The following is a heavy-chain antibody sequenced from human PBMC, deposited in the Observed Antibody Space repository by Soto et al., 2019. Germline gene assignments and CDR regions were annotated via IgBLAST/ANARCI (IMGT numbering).Heavy chain of an antibody. V-gene: IGHV1-8*01. CDR2: MNPNSGNT. J-gene: IGHJ5*02. D-gene: IGHD3-16*01. Sequence: QVQLVQSGAEVKKPGASVKVSCKASGYTFTSYDINWVRQAPGQGLEYLGWMNPNSGNTSCLQKFQGRVTMTRNSANSTAYMELSGLRSEDTAVYYCASAIKYGGFSRWSDPWGQGTLVTVSS. CDR1: GYTFTSYD. CDR3: ASAIKYGGFSRWSDP.